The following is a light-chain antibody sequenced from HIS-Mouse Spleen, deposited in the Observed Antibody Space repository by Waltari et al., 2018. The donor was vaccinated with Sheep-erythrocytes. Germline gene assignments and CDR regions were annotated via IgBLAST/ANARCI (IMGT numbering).Light chain of an antibody. CDR3: SSYTSSSTLVV. V-gene: IGLV2-11*01. Sequence: QSALTQPRSVSGSPGQSVTISCTGTSSDVGGYNYVPWYPQHPGKAPKLMIYDVSKRPSGVPDRFSGSKSGNTASLTISGLQAEDEADYYCSSYTSSSTLVVFGGGTKLTVL. J-gene: IGLJ2*01. CDR2: DVS. CDR1: SSDVGGYNY.